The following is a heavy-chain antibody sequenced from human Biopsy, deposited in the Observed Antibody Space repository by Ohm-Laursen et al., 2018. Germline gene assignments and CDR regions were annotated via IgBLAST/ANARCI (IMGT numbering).Heavy chain of an antibody. J-gene: IGHJ4*02. CDR3: ARQVDFWSGYVDY. D-gene: IGHD3-3*01. Sequence: GTLSLTCTVSGGSMSSYYWTWIRQPPGKGLEWIGYIYNSGNTDYSPSLKSRVTISVDTSNNQFSLKLRSVTAADTAVYYCARQVDFWSGYVDYWGQGTLVAVSS. V-gene: IGHV4-59*08. CDR1: GGSMSSYY. CDR2: IYNSGNT.